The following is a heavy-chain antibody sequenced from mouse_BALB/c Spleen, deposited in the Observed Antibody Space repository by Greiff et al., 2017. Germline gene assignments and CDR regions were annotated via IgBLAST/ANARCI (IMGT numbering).Heavy chain of an antibody. Sequence: EVKLVESGGGLVKPGGSLKLSCAASGFAFSSYDMSWVRQTPEKRLEWVAYISSGGGSTYYPDTVKGRFTISRDNAKNTLYLQMSSLKSEDTAMYYCARRYGSRWYFDVWGAGTTVTVSS. V-gene: IGHV5-12-1*01. CDR3: ARRYGSRWYFDV. J-gene: IGHJ1*01. CDR1: GFAFSSYD. D-gene: IGHD1-1*01. CDR2: ISSGGGST.